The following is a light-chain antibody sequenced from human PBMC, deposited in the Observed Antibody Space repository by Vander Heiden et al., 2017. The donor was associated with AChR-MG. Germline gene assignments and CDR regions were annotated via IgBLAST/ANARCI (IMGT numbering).Light chain of an antibody. J-gene: IGKJ4*01. CDR1: QRIGRNY. Sequence: EIVLTQSPGTLSLSQGDRATLSCRASQRIGRNYLAWYQQKPGQAQKLLIYDASTRATGIPERFSGSGSETDFTLTITRLEPEDFAVYFCQQYGGSSPLTFGGGTKVEIK. V-gene: IGKV3-20*01. CDR3: QQYGGSSPLT. CDR2: DAS.